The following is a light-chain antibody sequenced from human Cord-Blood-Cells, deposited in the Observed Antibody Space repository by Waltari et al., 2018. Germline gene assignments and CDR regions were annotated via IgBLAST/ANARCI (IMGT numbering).Light chain of an antibody. Sequence: DLQLTQSPSSLSASVGDRVTLTCRASQIISSYLNRYQQKPGKAPKLLIYAAASLQSGVPSRFSGSGSGTDFTLTISSLQPEDFATYYCQQSYSTPFTFGPGTKVDIK. CDR2: AAA. J-gene: IGKJ3*01. CDR3: QQSYSTPFT. V-gene: IGKV1-39*01. CDR1: QIISSY.